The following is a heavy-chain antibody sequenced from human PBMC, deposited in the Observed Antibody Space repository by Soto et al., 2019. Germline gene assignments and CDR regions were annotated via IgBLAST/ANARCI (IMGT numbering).Heavy chain of an antibody. CDR1: GFTVRANY. V-gene: IGHV3-53*01. CDR2: IYSGGTT. CDR3: HGYGY. Sequence: EVQLVESGGGLIQPGGSLRLSCAVSGFTVRANYMSWVCQAPGKGLEWVSVIYSGGTTYYADSVKGRFIISRDISKNTLSLQMYILRAEDTAVYYCHGYGYWGQGTLVTVSS. J-gene: IGHJ4*02. D-gene: IGHD5-12*01.